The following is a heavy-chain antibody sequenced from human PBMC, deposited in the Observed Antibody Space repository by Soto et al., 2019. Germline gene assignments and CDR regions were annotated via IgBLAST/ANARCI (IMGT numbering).Heavy chain of an antibody. CDR2: IIPIFGTA. J-gene: IGHJ6*02. D-gene: IGHD1-7*01. CDR3: ARDLETGTQQRPSYYYGMDV. V-gene: IGHV1-69*13. Sequence: ASVKVSCKASGGTFSSYAISWVRQAPGQGLEWMGGIIPIFGTANYAQKFQGRVTITADESTSTAYMELSSLRSEDTAVYYCARDLETGTQQRPSYYYGMDVWGQGTTVTVSS. CDR1: GGTFSSYA.